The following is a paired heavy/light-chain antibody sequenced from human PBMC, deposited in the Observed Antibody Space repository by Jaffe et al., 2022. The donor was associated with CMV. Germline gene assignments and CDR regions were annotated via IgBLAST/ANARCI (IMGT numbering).Light chain of an antibody. CDR2: DAS. CDR1: QDISNY. CDR3: QQYDNLPIT. J-gene: IGKJ3*01. Sequence: DIQMTQSPSSLSASVGDRVTITCQASQDISNYLNWYQQKPGKAPKLLIYDASNLETGVPSRFSGSGSGTDFTFTISSLQPEDIATYYCQQYDNLPITFGPGTKVDIK. V-gene: IGKV1-33*01.
Heavy chain of an antibody. CDR3: ARDRPEYRAPKLHYYYYGMDV. J-gene: IGHJ6*02. V-gene: IGHV1-18*01. CDR1: GYTFTSYG. Sequence: QVQLVQSGAEVKKPGASVKVSCKASGYTFTSYGISWVRQAPGQGLEWMGWISAYNGNTNYAQKLQGRVTMTTDTSTSTAYMELRSLRSDDTAVYYCARDRPEYRAPKLHYYYYGMDVWGQGTTVTVSS. D-gene: IGHD1-1*01. CDR2: ISAYNGNT.